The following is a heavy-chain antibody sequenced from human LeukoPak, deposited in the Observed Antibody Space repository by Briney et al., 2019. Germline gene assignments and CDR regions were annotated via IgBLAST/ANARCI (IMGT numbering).Heavy chain of an antibody. CDR3: ASDAGFMVRGSRRGYDDYYYMDV. V-gene: IGHV4-61*02. CDR1: GGSISSGSYY. CDR2: IYSSGST. Sequence: SETLCLTRTVSGGSISSGSYYWSWIRQPAGKGLEWIGRIYSSGSTNYNPSLKSRVTISVDTSKNQFSLKLSSVTAADTAVYYCASDAGFMVRGSRRGYDDYYYMDVWGKGTTVTVSS. J-gene: IGHJ6*03. D-gene: IGHD3-10*01.